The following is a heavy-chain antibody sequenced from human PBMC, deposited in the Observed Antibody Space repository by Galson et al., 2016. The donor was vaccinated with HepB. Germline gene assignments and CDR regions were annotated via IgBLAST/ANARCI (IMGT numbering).Heavy chain of an antibody. J-gene: IGHJ4*02. CDR3: AKDDSNGYYYFDY. D-gene: IGHD3-22*01. CDR1: GFTFSSYG. CDR2: ISYDGTNK. Sequence: SLRLSCAASGFTFSSYGMHWVRQAPGEGLEWVAVISYDGTNKYYGDSVKGRFTISRDNSKNTLYLQMNSLRAEDTAVYNCAKDDSNGYYYFDYWSEGTLVTVSS. V-gene: IGHV3-30*18.